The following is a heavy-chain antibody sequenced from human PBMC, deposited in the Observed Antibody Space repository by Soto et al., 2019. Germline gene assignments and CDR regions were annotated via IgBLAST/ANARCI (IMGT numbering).Heavy chain of an antibody. Sequence: PGGSLRLSCVVSGCNPSNYAISRARHAPGKGLECVSGISGSGGATSYADSVKGGFTITRDNIKNTLYLQMNSLGAEDTAIYYCAKDAIMVSSSFNYFDFPGQGALVTVSS. V-gene: IGHV3-23*01. CDR1: GCNPSNYA. J-gene: IGHJ4*02. CDR3: AKDAIMVSSSFNYFDF. D-gene: IGHD6-13*01. CDR2: ISGSGGAT.